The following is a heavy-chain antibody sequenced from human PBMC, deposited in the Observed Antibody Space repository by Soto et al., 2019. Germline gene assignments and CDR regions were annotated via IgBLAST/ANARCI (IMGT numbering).Heavy chain of an antibody. CDR2: ISAHNGNT. CDR1: GYAFTTYG. D-gene: IGHD1-1*01. CDR3: ARGRYGDY. Sequence: QVHLVQSGAEVKKPGASVKVSCKGSGYAFTTYGITWVRQAPGQGLEWMGWISAHNGNTNYAQKLQGSVTVTRDTSTITAYMELRSLRSDDTAVYYCARGRYGDYWGQGALVTVSS. J-gene: IGHJ4*02. V-gene: IGHV1-18*01.